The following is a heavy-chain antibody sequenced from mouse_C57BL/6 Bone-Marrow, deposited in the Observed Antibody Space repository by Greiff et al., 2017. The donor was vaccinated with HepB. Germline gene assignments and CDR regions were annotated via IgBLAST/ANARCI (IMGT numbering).Heavy chain of an antibody. CDR3: ARRPPSIYYGYDGTEFAY. CDR2: IYPSDSET. J-gene: IGHJ3*01. CDR1: GYTFTSYW. V-gene: IGHV1-61*01. Sequence: QVQLQQPGAELVRPGSSVKLSCKASGYTFTSYWMDWVKQRPGQGLEWIGNIYPSDSETHYNQKFKDKATLTVDKSSSTAYMQLSSLTSEDSAVYYCARRPPSIYYGYDGTEFAYWGQGTLVTVSA. D-gene: IGHD2-2*01.